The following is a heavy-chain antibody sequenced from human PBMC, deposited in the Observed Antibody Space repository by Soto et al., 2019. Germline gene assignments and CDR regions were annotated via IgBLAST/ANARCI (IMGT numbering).Heavy chain of an antibody. CDR1: GFTFSSYG. CDR3: AKETYSGPLDY. Sequence: QVQLVESGGGVVQPGRSLRLSCAASGFTFSSYGMHWVRQAPGKGLEWVAVISYDGSNKYYADSGKGGFTISRDNSKNTLYLQMNSLRAEDTAVYYCAKETYSGPLDYWGQGTLVTVSS. D-gene: IGHD2-15*01. CDR2: ISYDGSNK. J-gene: IGHJ4*02. V-gene: IGHV3-30*18.